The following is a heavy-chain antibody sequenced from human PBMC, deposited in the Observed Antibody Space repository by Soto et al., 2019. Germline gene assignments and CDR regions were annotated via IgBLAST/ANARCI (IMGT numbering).Heavy chain of an antibody. J-gene: IGHJ4*02. Sequence: EVQLLESGGGLVQPGGSLRLSCAASGFTFGSYAMTWVRQAPGKGLEWVSAISFGGGSTYYADSVKGRFSIYRDNSKNPLYLQMTSLRAEDTAIYYCATDSFRSGIAVAGNYWGQGTLVTVSS. CDR2: ISFGGGST. V-gene: IGHV3-23*01. D-gene: IGHD6-19*01. CDR3: ATDSFRSGIAVAGNY. CDR1: GFTFGSYA.